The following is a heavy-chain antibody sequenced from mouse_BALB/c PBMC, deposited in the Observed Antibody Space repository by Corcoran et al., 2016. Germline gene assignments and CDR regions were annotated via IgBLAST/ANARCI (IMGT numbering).Heavy chain of an antibody. J-gene: IGHJ4*01. D-gene: IGHD1-2*01. CDR3: ARRSTYGDAMDY. Sequence: QVTLTESGPGILKPSQTLTLTFSFSGFSLSTSALGVGCIRQPSGQGREWLAHIWWDDDKYYNPSLKNQLTISKDTSRNQVFLRITSVDTADSATYYCARRSTYGDAMDYWGQGTSVTVSS. CDR2: IWWDDDK. V-gene: IGHV8-8*01. CDR1: GFSLSTSALG.